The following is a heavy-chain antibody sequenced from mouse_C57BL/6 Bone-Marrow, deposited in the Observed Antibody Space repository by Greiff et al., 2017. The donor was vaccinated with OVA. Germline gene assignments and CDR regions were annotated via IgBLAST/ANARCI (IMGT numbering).Heavy chain of an antibody. Sequence: EVQVVESGGGLVKPGGSLKLSCAASGFTFSSYAMSWVRQTPEKRLEWVATISDGGSYTYYPDNVKGRFTISRDNAKNNLYLQMSHLKSEDTAMYYCARDDGGIAYWGQGTLVTVSA. J-gene: IGHJ3*01. V-gene: IGHV5-4*01. CDR1: GFTFSSYA. CDR2: ISDGGSYT. CDR3: ARDDGGIAY. D-gene: IGHD1-1*02.